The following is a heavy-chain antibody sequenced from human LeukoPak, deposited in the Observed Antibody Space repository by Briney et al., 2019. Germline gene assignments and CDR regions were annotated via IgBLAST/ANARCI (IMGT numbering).Heavy chain of an antibody. CDR3: TKDHDTTGYPGDY. CDR2: ISGSGGST. V-gene: IGHV3-23*01. D-gene: IGHD3-22*01. CDR1: GFTFSSYA. J-gene: IGHJ4*02. Sequence: PGGSLRLSCAASGFTFSSYAMSWVRQAPGKGLEWVSAISGSGGSTYYADSVKGRFTISRDNSKNTVYLQMNSLRAEDTALYYCTKDHDTTGYPGDYWGQGTLVTVSS.